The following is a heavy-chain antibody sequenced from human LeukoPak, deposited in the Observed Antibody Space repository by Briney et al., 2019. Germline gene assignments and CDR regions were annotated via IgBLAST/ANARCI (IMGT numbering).Heavy chain of an antibody. D-gene: IGHD6-6*01. Sequence: GGTLRLSCAASGFTFSSYGMSWVRQAPGKGLEWVSAISGSGGSTYYADSVKGRFTISRDNAKNSLYLQMNSLRAEDTAVYYCASLIMYSSSIWGQGTMVTVSS. V-gene: IGHV3-23*01. CDR3: ASLIMYSSSI. J-gene: IGHJ3*02. CDR2: ISGSGGST. CDR1: GFTFSSYG.